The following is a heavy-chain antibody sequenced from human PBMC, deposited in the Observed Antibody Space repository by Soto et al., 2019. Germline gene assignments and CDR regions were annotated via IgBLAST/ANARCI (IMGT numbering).Heavy chain of an antibody. CDR1: GFTVSSYA. Sequence: EVQLLESGGGLVQPGGSLRLSCAASGFTVSSYAMSWVRQAPGKGLEWFSDISGSGGSTYYADSVKCGFTISRDNTKNTLYLQMNSLRAEDRAVYYCAKDRSQNVGRGRWGSGGSCYDYWGQGTLVTVSS. V-gene: IGHV3-23*01. J-gene: IGHJ4*02. D-gene: IGHD2-15*01. CDR3: AKDRSQNVGRGRWGSGGSCYDY. CDR2: ISGSGGST.